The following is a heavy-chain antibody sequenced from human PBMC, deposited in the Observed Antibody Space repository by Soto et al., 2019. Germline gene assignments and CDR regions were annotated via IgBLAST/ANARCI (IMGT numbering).Heavy chain of an antibody. CDR1: GFSLSTRGVG. J-gene: IGHJ4*02. D-gene: IGHD5-12*01. CDR3: AHRSRGYAYYFDQ. V-gene: IGHV2-5*02. Sequence: QITLKESGPTLAKPTQTLTLTCSFSGFSLSTRGVGVGWIRQPPGKALEWLALIFWDDDKWYSPSLTSRLTITEDTSKNQVVLIMTNMDPVDTATYYCAHRSRGYAYYFDQWGQGTLVTVSS. CDR2: IFWDDDK.